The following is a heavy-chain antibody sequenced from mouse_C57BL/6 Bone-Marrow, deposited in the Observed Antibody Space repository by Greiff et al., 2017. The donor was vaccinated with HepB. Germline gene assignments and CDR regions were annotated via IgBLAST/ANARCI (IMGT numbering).Heavy chain of an antibody. V-gene: IGHV1-69*01. CDR3: ARGMGLLYYFDY. CDR2: IDPSDSYT. D-gene: IGHD2-3*01. CDR1: GYTFTSYW. J-gene: IGHJ2*01. Sequence: VQLQQPGAELVMPGASVKLSCKASGYTFTSYWMHWVKQRPGQGLEWIGEIDPSDSYTNYNQKFKGKSTLTVDKSSSTAYMQLSSLTSEDSAVYYCARGMGLLYYFDYWGQGTTLTVSS.